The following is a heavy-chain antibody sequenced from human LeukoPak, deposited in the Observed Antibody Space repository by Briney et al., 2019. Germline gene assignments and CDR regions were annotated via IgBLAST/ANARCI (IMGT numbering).Heavy chain of an antibody. CDR1: GFTFSSYA. J-gene: IGHJ4*02. CDR3: ARGLPYFDY. CDR2: IKQDGSEK. V-gene: IGHV3-7*01. D-gene: IGHD2-15*01. Sequence: GGSLRLSCAASGFTFSSYAMSWVRQAPGKGLEWVANIKQDGSEKYYADSVKGRFTISRDNAKNSLYLQMNSLRAEDTAVYYCARGLPYFDYWGQGTLVTVSS.